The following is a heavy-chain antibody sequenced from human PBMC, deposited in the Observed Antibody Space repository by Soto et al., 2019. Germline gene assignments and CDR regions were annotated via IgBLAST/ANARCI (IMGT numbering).Heavy chain of an antibody. CDR3: AKDFQDCSGGSCYSSTAFDI. D-gene: IGHD2-15*01. CDR2: ISGSGGST. V-gene: IGHV3-23*01. J-gene: IGHJ3*02. CDR1: GFTFSSYA. Sequence: EVQLLESGGGLVQPGGSLRLSCAASGFTFSSYAMSWVRQAPGKGLAWVSAISGSGGSTYYADSVKGRFTISRDNSKNPLYLQMNSLRAEDTAVYYCAKDFQDCSGGSCYSSTAFDIWGQGTMVTVSS.